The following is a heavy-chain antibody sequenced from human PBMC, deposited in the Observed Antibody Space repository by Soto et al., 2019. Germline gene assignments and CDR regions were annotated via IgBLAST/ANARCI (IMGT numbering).Heavy chain of an antibody. CDR3: AKDNSPYSGYNSFDY. D-gene: IGHD5-12*01. CDR1: GFTFSSYV. V-gene: IGHV3-23*01. J-gene: IGHJ4*02. Sequence: EVRLLESGGGLIQPGGSLRLSCAASGFTFSSYVMSWVRQAPGTGLEWVSGISGSDTNTYYADSVKGRFTTSRDNSKNTLYLQMTSLRAEDTAEYYCAKDNSPYSGYNSFDYWGEGTLVTVSS. CDR2: ISGSDTNT.